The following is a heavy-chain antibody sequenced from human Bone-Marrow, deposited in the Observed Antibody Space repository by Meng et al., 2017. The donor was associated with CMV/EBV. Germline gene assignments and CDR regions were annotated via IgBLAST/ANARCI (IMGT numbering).Heavy chain of an antibody. CDR2: IYYSGST. CDR1: GGSISSYY. V-gene: IGHV4-59*01. Sequence: SETLSLTCTVSGGSISSYYRSWIRQPPGKGLEWIGYIYYSGSTNYNPSLKSRVTISVDTSKNQFSLKLSSVTAADTAVYYCAREDLVKGRYGMDVWGQGTTVTVSS. CDR3: AREDLVKGRYGMDV. J-gene: IGHJ6*02. D-gene: IGHD3-3*01.